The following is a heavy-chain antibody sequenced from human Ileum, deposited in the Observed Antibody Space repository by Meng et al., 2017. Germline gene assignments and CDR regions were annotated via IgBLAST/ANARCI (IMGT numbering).Heavy chain of an antibody. J-gene: IGHJ4*02. CDR2: INYSGTA. Sequence: QESGPVLVRPSETLSLTCSVSGDSVISGSYYWNWIRQAAGKGLEWIGYINYSGTAYYNASLGSRVSMSIDTSKNQFSLKLTSVTAADTAVYYCTRDQTSNGWGSFDSWGQGTLVTVSS. CDR1: GDSVISGSYY. V-gene: IGHV4-61*01. CDR3: TRDQTSNGWGSFDS. D-gene: IGHD7-27*01.